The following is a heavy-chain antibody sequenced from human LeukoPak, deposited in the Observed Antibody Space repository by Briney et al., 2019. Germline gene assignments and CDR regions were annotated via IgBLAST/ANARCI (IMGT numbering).Heavy chain of an antibody. CDR1: GGTFSIYA. D-gene: IGHD3-22*01. CDR2: IIPIFGTA. CDR3: ARTSYYDTWGRAFDI. Sequence: SVTVSFKASGGTFSIYAISWVRQAPGQGLEWMGGIIPIFGTANYAQKFQGRVTITADKSTSTAYMELSSLRSEDTAVYYCARTSYYDTWGRAFDIWGQGTMVTVSS. V-gene: IGHV1-69*06. J-gene: IGHJ3*02.